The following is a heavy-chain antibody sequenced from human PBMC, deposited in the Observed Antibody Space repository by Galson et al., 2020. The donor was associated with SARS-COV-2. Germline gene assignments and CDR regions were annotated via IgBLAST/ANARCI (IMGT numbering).Heavy chain of an antibody. D-gene: IGHD6-6*01. CDR2: IWYDGSNK. CDR3: ARDFGIAARPDQVDY. V-gene: IGHV3-33*01. Sequence: LSLTCAASGFTFSSYGMHWVRQAPGKGLEWVAVIWYDGSNKYYADSVKGRFTISRDNSKNTLYLQMNSLRAEDTAVYYCARDFGIAARPDQVDYWGQGTLVTVSS. J-gene: IGHJ4*02. CDR1: GFTFSSYG.